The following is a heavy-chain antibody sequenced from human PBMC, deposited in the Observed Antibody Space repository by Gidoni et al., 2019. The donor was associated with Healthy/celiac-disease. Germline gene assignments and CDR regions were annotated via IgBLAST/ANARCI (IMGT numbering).Heavy chain of an antibody. CDR1: GYSFTSYW. CDR2: IYPGDSDT. V-gene: IGHV5-51*01. Sequence: EVQLVQSGAEVKKPGESLKISCKGPGYSFTSYWIGWVRQLPGKGLEWMGIIYPGDSDTRYSPSFQDQVTISADKSISTAYLQWSSLKASDTAMYYCARLVEAAHMMGAFDIWGQGTMVTVSS. D-gene: IGHD6-6*01. CDR3: ARLVEAAHMMGAFDI. J-gene: IGHJ3*02.